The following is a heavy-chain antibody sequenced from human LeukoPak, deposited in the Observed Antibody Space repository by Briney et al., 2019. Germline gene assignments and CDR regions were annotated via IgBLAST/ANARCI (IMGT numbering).Heavy chain of an antibody. J-gene: IGHJ3*02. CDR1: GGSISSSSYY. D-gene: IGHD3-10*01. Sequence: SETPSLTCTVSGGSISSSSYYWGWIRQPPGKGLEWIGSIYYSGSTYYNPSLKSRVTISLDTSKNQFSLKLSSVTAADTAVYYCAREGFGDSTDDAFDIWGQGTMVTVSS. V-gene: IGHV4-39*07. CDR2: IYYSGST. CDR3: AREGFGDSTDDAFDI.